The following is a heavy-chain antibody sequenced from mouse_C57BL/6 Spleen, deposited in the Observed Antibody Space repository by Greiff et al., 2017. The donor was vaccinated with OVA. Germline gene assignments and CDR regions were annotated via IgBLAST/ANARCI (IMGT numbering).Heavy chain of an antibody. CDR2: IWSGGST. Sequence: VQLQQSGPGLVQPSQSLSITCTVSGFSLTSYGVHWVRQSPGKGLEWLGVIWSGGSTDYNAAFISRLSISKDNSKSQVFFKMNSLQADDTAIYYCARVYDGYPDVWGTGTTVTVSS. CDR3: ARVYDGYPDV. CDR1: GFSLTSYG. D-gene: IGHD2-3*01. V-gene: IGHV2-2*01. J-gene: IGHJ1*03.